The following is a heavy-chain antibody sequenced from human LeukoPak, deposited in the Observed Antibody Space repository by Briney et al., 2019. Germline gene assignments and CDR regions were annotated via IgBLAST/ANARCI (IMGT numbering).Heavy chain of an antibody. D-gene: IGHD5-24*01. CDR3: AKDARRDGYSYDY. CDR1: GFTFSSYA. J-gene: IGHJ4*02. V-gene: IGHV3-23*01. CDR2: ISGSGGST. Sequence: PGGSLRLSCAAFGFTFSSYAMNWVRQAPGKGLEWVSGISGSGGSTNYADSVEGRFTISRDNSNNTLYLQMNSLRAEDTAVYYCAKDARRDGYSYDYWGQGTLVTVSS.